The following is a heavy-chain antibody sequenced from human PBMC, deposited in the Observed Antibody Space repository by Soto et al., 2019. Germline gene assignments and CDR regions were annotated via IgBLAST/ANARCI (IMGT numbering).Heavy chain of an antibody. CDR2: INPSGGST. D-gene: IGHD2-15*01. CDR1: GYTFTSYY. CDR3: ARDTGLVVVAATWWFDP. Sequence: GASVKVSCKASGYTFTSYYMHWVRQAPGQGLEWMGIINPSGGSTSYAQKFQGRVTMTRDTSTSTVYMELSSLRSEDTAVYYCARDTGLVVVAATWWFDPWGQGTLVTVSS. J-gene: IGHJ5*02. V-gene: IGHV1-46*01.